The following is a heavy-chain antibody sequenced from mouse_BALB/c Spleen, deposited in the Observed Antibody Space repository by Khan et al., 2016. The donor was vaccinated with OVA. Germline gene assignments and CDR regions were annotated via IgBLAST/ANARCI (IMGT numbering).Heavy chain of an antibody. CDR1: GFTFSSYG. J-gene: IGHJ2*01. CDR2: INSNGGST. V-gene: IGHV5-6-3*01. CDR3: ARMARTIN. Sequence: EVKLVESGGGLVQPGGSLKLSCAASGFTFSSYGMSWVRPTPDKRLELVATINSNGGSTYYPDSVKGRFTISRDNAKNTLYLQMSSLKSEDTAMYYGARMARTINWGQGTTLTVSS.